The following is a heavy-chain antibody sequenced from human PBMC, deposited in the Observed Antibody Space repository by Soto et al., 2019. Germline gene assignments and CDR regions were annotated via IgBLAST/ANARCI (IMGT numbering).Heavy chain of an antibody. V-gene: IGHV3-23*01. J-gene: IGHJ3*02. CDR1: GLPHSNFA. D-gene: IGHD4-17*01. CDR3: AKDPNGDYVGGFEM. Sequence: EVQLLESGGGLVQPGGSLRLSCTASGLPHSNFAMMWVRQAPGRGLECVSGIYGSGRGIEYADSVKGRFTISRDNSKNTVYLQMTDLRADDTAIYYCAKDPNGDYVGGFEMWGQGTMVTVSS. CDR2: IYGSGRGI.